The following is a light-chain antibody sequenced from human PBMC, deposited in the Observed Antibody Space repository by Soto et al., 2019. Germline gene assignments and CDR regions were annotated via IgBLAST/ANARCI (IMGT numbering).Light chain of an antibody. J-gene: IGKJ2*01. Sequence: DIQMTQSPADMSAYVGDRVTITCRASQDIRNFLAWLKQKPGKVPKRLIYAGSSLESGVPATFSGSRTRTKFAHTIVNLQAKDVATYYFLQNNGYPPTFGQGTKLEIK. CDR2: AGS. V-gene: IGKV1-17*03. CDR1: QDIRNF. CDR3: LQNNGYPPT.